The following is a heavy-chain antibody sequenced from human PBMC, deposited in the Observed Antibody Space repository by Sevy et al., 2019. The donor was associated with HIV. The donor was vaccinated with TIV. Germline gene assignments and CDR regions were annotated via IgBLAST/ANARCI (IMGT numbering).Heavy chain of an antibody. V-gene: IGHV3-30*09. D-gene: IGHD2-21*02. CDR2: ISYDGSKK. Sequence: GGSLRLSCAASGFTFSSYALLWVRQAPGKGLEWVSLISYDGSKKYYSDSVKGRFAISRDESKTTLFLQMNSLRSEDTAIYSCACCGVSYCTDDCYHRFDYWGRGTLVTVSS. J-gene: IGHJ4*02. CDR3: ACCGVSYCTDDCYHRFDY. CDR1: GFTFSSYA.